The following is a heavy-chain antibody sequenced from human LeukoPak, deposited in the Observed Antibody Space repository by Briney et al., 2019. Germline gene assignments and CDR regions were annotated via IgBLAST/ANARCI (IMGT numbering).Heavy chain of an antibody. CDR1: GFTFSSYA. Sequence: PGGSLRLSCAASGFTFSSYAMSRVRQAPGKGLEWVSAISGSGGSTYYADSVKGRFTISRDNSKNTLYLQMNSLRAEDTAVYYCAKSGRGGSYAGFDYWGQGTLVTVSS. CDR3: AKSGRGGSYAGFDY. J-gene: IGHJ4*02. V-gene: IGHV3-23*01. CDR2: ISGSGGST. D-gene: IGHD5-18*01.